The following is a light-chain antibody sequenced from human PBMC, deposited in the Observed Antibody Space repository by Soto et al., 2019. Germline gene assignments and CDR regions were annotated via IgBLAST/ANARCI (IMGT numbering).Light chain of an antibody. CDR1: QSISTW. Sequence: DIHMTRSPSSVSASVGDSVSITWPASQSISTWLAWFQQKPGKAPKLLIYRASSLESGAPSRFSGTGSGTEFTLTISRLQPDDFATYYCQQYDDYPWTFGQGTKVDIK. CDR3: QQYDDYPWT. V-gene: IGKV1-5*03. CDR2: RAS. J-gene: IGKJ1*01.